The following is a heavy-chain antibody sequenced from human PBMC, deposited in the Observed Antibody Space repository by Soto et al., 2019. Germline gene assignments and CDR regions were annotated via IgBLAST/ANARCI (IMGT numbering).Heavy chain of an antibody. J-gene: IGHJ4*02. CDR2: ISGSGSNT. Sequence: EVQLLGSGGGLVQPGGSLRLSCAASGFTFSSYAMSWVRQAPGKGLEWVSTISGSGSNTYYADSVKGRFTISRDNSKNTLYLQMNSLRAEDTAVYYCAKHEVRGVLDYWGQGTLVTVSS. CDR1: GFTFSSYA. D-gene: IGHD3-10*01. V-gene: IGHV3-23*01. CDR3: AKHEVRGVLDY.